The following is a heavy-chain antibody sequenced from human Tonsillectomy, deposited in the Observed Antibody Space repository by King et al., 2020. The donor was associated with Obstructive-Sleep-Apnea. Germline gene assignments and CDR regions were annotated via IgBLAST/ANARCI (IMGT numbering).Heavy chain of an antibody. J-gene: IGHJ5*01. Sequence: QVQLQESGPGLVKPSGTLSLTCAVCGGSTSSSNWWSWVRQPPGKGLEWIGEIYHDDSNNYNPSLERRVTISVGKSRNQFSLMLTSVTAADTAVYYCARTYDSSGYFDWWGQGTLVTVSS. CDR1: GGSTSSSNW. D-gene: IGHD3-22*01. CDR3: ARTYDSSGYFDW. CDR2: IYHDDSN. V-gene: IGHV4-4*02.